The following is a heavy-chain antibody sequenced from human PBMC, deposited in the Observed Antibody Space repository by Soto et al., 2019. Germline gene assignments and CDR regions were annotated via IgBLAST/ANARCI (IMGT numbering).Heavy chain of an antibody. J-gene: IGHJ3*02. CDR1: GFTFSGKKY. Sequence: DVQLVESGGGLVQPGGSLRLSCETSGFTFSGKKYLTWVRQAPGKGLEWVSALYDTDGTFYADSVKGRFTISKDNSKNTFYLKLNSLRPDDTAVYYCATWLQREHGFDIWGPGTTVSVSS. V-gene: IGHV3-66*01. CDR2: LYDTDGT. D-gene: IGHD3-10*01. CDR3: ATWLQREHGFDI.